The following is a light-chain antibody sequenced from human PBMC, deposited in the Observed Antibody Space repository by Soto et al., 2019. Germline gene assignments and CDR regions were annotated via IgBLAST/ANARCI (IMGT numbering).Light chain of an antibody. CDR3: QSADSSGTYDV. CDR2: KDS. J-gene: IGLJ1*01. CDR1: ALPKQY. V-gene: IGLV3-25*02. Sequence: SYELTQPPSVSVSPGQTARITCSGDALPKQYAYWYQQKPGQAPVSVIYKDSERPSGIPERFSGSNSGTTVTLTISGVQAEDEADYYCQSADSSGTYDVFGSGTKLTVL.